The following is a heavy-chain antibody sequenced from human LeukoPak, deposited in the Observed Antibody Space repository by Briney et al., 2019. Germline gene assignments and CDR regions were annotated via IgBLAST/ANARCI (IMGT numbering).Heavy chain of an antibody. Sequence: GRSLRLSCAASGFTFSSYGMHWVRQAPGKGLEWVAVIWYDGSNKYYADSVKGRFTISRDNSKNTLYLQMNSLRAEDTAVYYCARFYDSSGYLEWGQGTLVTVSS. CDR2: IWYDGSNK. CDR1: GFTFSSYG. D-gene: IGHD3-22*01. V-gene: IGHV3-33*01. J-gene: IGHJ4*02. CDR3: ARFYDSSGYLE.